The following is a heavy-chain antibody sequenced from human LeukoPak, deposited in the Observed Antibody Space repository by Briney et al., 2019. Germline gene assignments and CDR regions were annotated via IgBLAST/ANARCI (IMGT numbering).Heavy chain of an antibody. J-gene: IGHJ4*02. CDR2: ISSSSSTI. Sequence: GGSLRLSCAASGFTFSSYSMNWVRQAPGKGLEWVSYISSSSSTIYYADSVKGRFTISRDNAKNSLYLQMNSLRAEDTAVYCCARSVCTNGVCYKYFDYWGQGTLVTVSS. V-gene: IGHV3-48*01. D-gene: IGHD2-8*01. CDR3: ARSVCTNGVCYKYFDY. CDR1: GFTFSSYS.